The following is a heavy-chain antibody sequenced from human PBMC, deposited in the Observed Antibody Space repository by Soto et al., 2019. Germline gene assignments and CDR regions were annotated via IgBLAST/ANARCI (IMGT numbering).Heavy chain of an antibody. Sequence: EVQLLESGGGLVQPGGSLRLSCAASGFNFFNYAMSWVRQAPGKGLEWVSAISGSGGSTYSADSVKGRFTISRDNSKNIVYLQMNRLRAVDTAVDFCAKDLYYDFWSIPVGMDVWGQGTTVTVSS. D-gene: IGHD3-3*01. CDR1: GFNFFNYA. V-gene: IGHV3-23*01. J-gene: IGHJ6*02. CDR3: AKDLYYDFWSIPVGMDV. CDR2: ISGSGGST.